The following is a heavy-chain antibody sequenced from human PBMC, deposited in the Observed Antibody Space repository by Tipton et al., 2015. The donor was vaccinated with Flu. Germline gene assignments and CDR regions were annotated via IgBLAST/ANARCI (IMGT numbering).Heavy chain of an antibody. CDR2: ISWNSGSI. D-gene: IGHD3-10*01. CDR3: AKAADGSGSYFGGSFDY. J-gene: IGHJ4*02. Sequence: SLKLSCAASGFTFDDYAMHWVRQAPGKGLEWVSGISWNSGSIGYADSVKGRFTISRDNAKNSLYLQMNSLRAEDTALYYCAKAADGSGSYFGGSFDYWGQGTLVTVSS. V-gene: IGHV3-9*01. CDR1: GFTFDDYA.